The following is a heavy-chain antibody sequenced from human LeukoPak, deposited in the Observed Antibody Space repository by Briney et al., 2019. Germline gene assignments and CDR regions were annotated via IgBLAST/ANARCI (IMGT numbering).Heavy chain of an antibody. J-gene: IGHJ4*02. D-gene: IGHD1-14*01. CDR1: GFTFSTYA. CDR2: IAYGGSRA. CDR3: TRYNNDHFDY. Sequence: GGSLRLSCAASGFTFSTYAMSWFRQTPGKGLEWVAVIAYGGSRAFYADSVKGRFTISRDNSKNTMSVQMDDLRAEDTAVYYCTRYNNDHFDYWGQGTLVTVSS. V-gene: IGHV3-33*08.